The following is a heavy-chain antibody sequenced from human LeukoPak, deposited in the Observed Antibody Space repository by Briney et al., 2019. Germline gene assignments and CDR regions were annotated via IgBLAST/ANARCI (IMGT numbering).Heavy chain of an antibody. V-gene: IGHV1-18*01. CDR2: INTYNGNT. Sequence: ASVKVSCKASGYTFTSYGISWVRQAPAQGLEWMGWINTYNGNTNYAQKLQGRVTMTTDTSTNTAYMELRSLRSDDTAVYYCARDYYDSSGYYYDAFDIWGQGTMVTVSS. D-gene: IGHD3-22*01. CDR1: GYTFTSYG. CDR3: ARDYYDSSGYYYDAFDI. J-gene: IGHJ3*02.